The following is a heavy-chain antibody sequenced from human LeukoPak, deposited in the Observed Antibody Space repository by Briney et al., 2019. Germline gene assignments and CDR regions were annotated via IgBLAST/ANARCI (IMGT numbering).Heavy chain of an antibody. V-gene: IGHV3-7*02. Sequence: GSPRISCAASGFTFSDYWMDWVRQAPGKGLEWVANIKPHGSEIYYVDAVKGRFTISRDNAKNSLYLQMNSLRAEDTAVYYCTRSLDYWGQGTMAPVSS. CDR2: IKPHGSEI. CDR1: GFTFSDYW. CDR3: TRSLDY. J-gene: IGHJ4*02. D-gene: IGHD2-15*01.